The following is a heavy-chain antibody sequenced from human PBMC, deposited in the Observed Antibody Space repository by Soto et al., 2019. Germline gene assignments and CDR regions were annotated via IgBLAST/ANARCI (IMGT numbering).Heavy chain of an antibody. CDR3: ARDVVLCDGGRCYGVPLDV. D-gene: IGHD2-15*01. CDR2: IQSGGPT. V-gene: IGHV3-66*01. CDR1: GFTVSSKY. J-gene: IGHJ6*04. Sequence: GGSLRLSCAASGFTVSSKYMSWVRQAPGKGLEWVSLIQSGGPTYYADSVKGRFTISRDTSENTLHLQMDSLRAEDTAVYYCARDVVLCDGGRCYGVPLDVWGKGTRVTVSS.